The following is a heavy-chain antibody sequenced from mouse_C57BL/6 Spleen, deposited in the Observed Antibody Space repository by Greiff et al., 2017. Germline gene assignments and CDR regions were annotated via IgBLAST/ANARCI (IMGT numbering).Heavy chain of an antibody. CDR1: GYAFSSSW. CDR3: ARDDYSAMDY. V-gene: IGHV1-82*01. Sequence: VQLQESGPELVKPGASVKISCKASGYAFSSSWMNWVKQRPGKGLEWIGRIYPGDGDTNYNGKFKGKATLTADKSSSTAYMQLSSLTSEDSAVYFCARDDYSAMDYWGQGTSVTVSS. CDR2: IYPGDGDT. D-gene: IGHD2-12*01. J-gene: IGHJ4*01.